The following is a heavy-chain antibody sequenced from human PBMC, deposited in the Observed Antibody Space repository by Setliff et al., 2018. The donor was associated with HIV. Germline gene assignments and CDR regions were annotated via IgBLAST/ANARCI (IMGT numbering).Heavy chain of an antibody. Sequence: ASVKVSCAASGFSVTSTYMSWVRQAPGKGLEWVSIIYSGGSTYYAGSVEGRFNISRDSSSNTLYLQMNNLRLEDTAVYYCARAPSSYDFWSGYYYYYMDVWGKGTTVTVSS. CDR3: ARAPSSYDFWSGYYYYYMDV. CDR2: IYSGGST. CDR1: GFSVTSTY. D-gene: IGHD3-3*01. V-gene: IGHV3-66*02. J-gene: IGHJ6*03.